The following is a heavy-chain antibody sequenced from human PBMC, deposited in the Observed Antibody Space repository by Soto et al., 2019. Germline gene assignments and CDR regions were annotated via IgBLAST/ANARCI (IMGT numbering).Heavy chain of an antibody. D-gene: IGHD3-3*01. J-gene: IGHJ4*02. CDR1: GGTFSSYT. V-gene: IGHV1-69*02. CDR3: ARVAGYYDFWSGPSAH. Sequence: QVQLVQSGAEVKKPGSSVKVSCKASGGTFSSYTISWVRQAPGQGLEWMGRIIPILGIANYAQKFQDRVTITADKSTSTAYMELSSLRSEDTAVYYCARVAGYYDFWSGPSAHWGQGTLVTVSS. CDR2: IIPILGIA.